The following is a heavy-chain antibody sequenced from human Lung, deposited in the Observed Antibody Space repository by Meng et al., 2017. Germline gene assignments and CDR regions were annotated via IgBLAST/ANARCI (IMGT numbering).Heavy chain of an antibody. CDR2: INHSGST. CDR1: GGSFSGYY. J-gene: IGHJ2*01. Sequence: QGQLQQWGAGLLKPSETLSRTCAVYGGSFSGYYWSWIRQPPGKGLEWIGEINHSGSTNYNPSLKSRVTISVDTSKNQFSLKLSSVTAADTAVYYCARPKQANWYFDLWGRGTLVTVSS. V-gene: IGHV4-34*01. CDR3: ARPKQANWYFDL. D-gene: IGHD1/OR15-1a*01.